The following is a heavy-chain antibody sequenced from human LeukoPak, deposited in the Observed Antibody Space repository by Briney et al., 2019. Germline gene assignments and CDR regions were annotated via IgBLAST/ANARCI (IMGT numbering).Heavy chain of an antibody. CDR3: ATSAIVVVITTAFDY. Sequence: GGSLRLSCAASGFTFSSYGMHWVRQAPGKGLEWVADISYGGSNKYYGDSVKGRFTISRDNSKNTMYLQMNSLRAEDTAVYYCATSAIVVVITTAFDYWGQGTMVTVSS. J-gene: IGHJ4*02. V-gene: IGHV3-30*03. CDR1: GFTFSSYG. CDR2: ISYGGSNK. D-gene: IGHD3-22*01.